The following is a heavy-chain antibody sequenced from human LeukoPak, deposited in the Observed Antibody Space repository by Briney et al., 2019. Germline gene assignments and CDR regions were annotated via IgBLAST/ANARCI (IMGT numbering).Heavy chain of an antibody. CDR1: GFNLNPYN. J-gene: IGHJ3*02. V-gene: IGHV3-21*01. Sequence: GGSLRLSCVASGFNLNPYNMNWVRQAPGKGLDRVSSIGGDPHDTNYADSVKGRFTISRDNAQNTLYLQMDNLRAEDTAVYYCARLDYSAMDIWGQGTMVSVSS. D-gene: IGHD4-11*01. CDR2: IGGDPHDT. CDR3: ARLDYSAMDI.